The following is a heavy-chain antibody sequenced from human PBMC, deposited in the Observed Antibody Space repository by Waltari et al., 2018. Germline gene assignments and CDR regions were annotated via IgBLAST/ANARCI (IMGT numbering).Heavy chain of an antibody. CDR1: TNAFVIYA. D-gene: IGHD3-10*01. Sequence: QIHFVQSGAEVKKAGASVTVSCKASTNAFVIYAIHWVRQAPGQGLEWMGWINGGNGQTKFSQKFPDRLSITRDRSVNTSHLELRRLTSEDTAMYYCAAGPSPDFGRYWGQGTQVTVSS. J-gene: IGHJ4*02. CDR2: INGGNGQT. V-gene: IGHV1-3*01. CDR3: AAGPSPDFGRY.